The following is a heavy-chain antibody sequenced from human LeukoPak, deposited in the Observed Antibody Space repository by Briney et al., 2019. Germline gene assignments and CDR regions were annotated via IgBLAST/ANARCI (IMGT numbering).Heavy chain of an antibody. CDR1: GFTFSSYS. CDR2: ISSNSRYI. V-gene: IGHV3-21*06. Sequence: GGSLRLSCAASGFTFSSYSMNWVRQAPGKGLEWVSSISSNSRYIYYADPMRGRFTLSRDNAKNSLYLQMNSLKPEDTAVYYCARGGRGSGSYYAFDIWGQGTMVTVSS. J-gene: IGHJ3*02. CDR3: ARGGRGSGSYYAFDI. D-gene: IGHD3-10*01.